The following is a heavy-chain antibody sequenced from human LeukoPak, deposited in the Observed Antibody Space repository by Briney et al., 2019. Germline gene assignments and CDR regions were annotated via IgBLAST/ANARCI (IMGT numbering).Heavy chain of an antibody. CDR3: AMSRRDGYSGFDI. J-gene: IGHJ3*02. Sequence: SVKVPCKASGGTFSSYAISWVRQAPGQGLEWMGGIIPIFGTANYAQKFQGRVTITADESTSTAYMELSSLRSEDTAVYYCAMSRRDGYSGFDIWGQGTMVTVSS. V-gene: IGHV1-69*13. D-gene: IGHD5-24*01. CDR2: IIPIFGTA. CDR1: GGTFSSYA.